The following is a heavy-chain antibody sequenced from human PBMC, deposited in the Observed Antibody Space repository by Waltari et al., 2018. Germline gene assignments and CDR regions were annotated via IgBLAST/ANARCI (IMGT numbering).Heavy chain of an antibody. CDR1: ELTFSSYA. CDR3: ARDYCDRTNCHGMDV. Sequence: QVQLVESGGGVVQPGRSLRLSCAASELTFSSYAMHWVRQAPGKGLEWVAVISYNERNIYYVDSVKGRFTISRDNSKKMLYLQMSSLRPEDTAVYYCARDYCDRTNCHGMDVWGQGTTVTVSS. V-gene: IGHV3-30*04. J-gene: IGHJ6*02. CDR2: ISYNERNI. D-gene: IGHD3-22*01.